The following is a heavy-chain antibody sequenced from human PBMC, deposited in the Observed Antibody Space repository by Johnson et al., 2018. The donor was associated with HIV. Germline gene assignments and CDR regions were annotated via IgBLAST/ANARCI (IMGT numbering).Heavy chain of an antibody. Sequence: MQLVESGGGLVQPGGSLRLSCAASGFTFSSYAMSWVRQAPGKGLEWVSVINAGGDTYYADSVKGRFTISRDRSKNTGSLQMNSLRVEDTAVYYCARDDRPDGFDIWGQGTMVTVSS. D-gene: IGHD1-14*01. CDR2: INAGGDT. V-gene: IGHV3-66*01. CDR3: ARDDRPDGFDI. CDR1: GFTFSSYA. J-gene: IGHJ3*02.